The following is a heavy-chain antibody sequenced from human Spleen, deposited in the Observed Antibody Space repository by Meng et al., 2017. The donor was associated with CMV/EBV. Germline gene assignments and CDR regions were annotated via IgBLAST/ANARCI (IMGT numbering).Heavy chain of an antibody. V-gene: IGHV1-69*05. Sequence: SCKASGGTFSSQAVTWARQAPGQGLEWMGGIIPFFGTANYAQKFQGRVTITTDESTGTAFMELSSLRSEDTALYYCARPAPYRSSLDYWGQGTLVTVSS. CDR3: ARPAPYRSSLDY. CDR2: IIPFFGTA. J-gene: IGHJ4*02. D-gene: IGHD3-10*01. CDR1: GGTFSSQA.